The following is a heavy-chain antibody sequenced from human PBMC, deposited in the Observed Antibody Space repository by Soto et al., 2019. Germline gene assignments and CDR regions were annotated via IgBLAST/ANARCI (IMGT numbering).Heavy chain of an antibody. CDR3: ARITYGDYFYGLDV. Sequence: QVQLQQWGAGLLKPSETLSLTCAVFGGSFSSYYWNWVRQAPGKGLEWIGEINQSGGTHYNPSFKSRVTISVDASKNQFSLKLTSVTAADTATYYCARITYGDYFYGLDVWGQGITVAVSS. D-gene: IGHD4-17*01. CDR2: INQSGGT. CDR1: GGSFSSYY. V-gene: IGHV4-34*01. J-gene: IGHJ6*02.